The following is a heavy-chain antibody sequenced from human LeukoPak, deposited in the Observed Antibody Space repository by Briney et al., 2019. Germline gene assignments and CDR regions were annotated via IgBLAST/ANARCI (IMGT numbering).Heavy chain of an antibody. Sequence: PGGTLRLSCAASGFTFSSYGMSWVRQAPGKGLEWVSAISGSGGSTYYADSVKGRFTISRDNSKNTLYLQVNSLRVDDTAVYYCAKDPLLVYGSGGPGDYWGQGTLVTVSS. CDR1: GFTFSSYG. J-gene: IGHJ4*02. V-gene: IGHV3-23*01. D-gene: IGHD3-10*01. CDR2: ISGSGGST. CDR3: AKDPLLVYGSGGPGDY.